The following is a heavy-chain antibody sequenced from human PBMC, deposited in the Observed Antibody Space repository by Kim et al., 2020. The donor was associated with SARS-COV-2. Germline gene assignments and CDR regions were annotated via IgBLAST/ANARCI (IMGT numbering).Heavy chain of an antibody. CDR2: IIPILGIA. CDR1: GGTFSSYT. V-gene: IGHV1-69*04. Sequence: SVKVSCKASGGTFSSYTISWVRQAPGQGLEWMGRIIPILGIANYAQKFQGRVTITADKSTSTAYMELSSLRSEDTAVYYCAREGQRILWFGELLYAFDIWGQGTMVTVSS. CDR3: AREGQRILWFGELLYAFDI. J-gene: IGHJ3*02. D-gene: IGHD3-10*01.